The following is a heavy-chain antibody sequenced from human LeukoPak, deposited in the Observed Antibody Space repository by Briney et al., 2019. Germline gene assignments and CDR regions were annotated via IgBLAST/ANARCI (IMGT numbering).Heavy chain of an antibody. Sequence: GGSLRLSCAAAGFTFSSYGMHWVRQAPGKGLEWVAVISYDGSNKYYADSVEGRFTISGDNSKNTLYLQMNSLKASDTAMYYCVVVTAIPKAFDIWGQGTMVTVSS. D-gene: IGHD2-21*02. CDR1: GFTFSSYG. CDR2: ISYDGSNK. CDR3: VVVTAIPKAFDI. J-gene: IGHJ3*02. V-gene: IGHV3-30*03.